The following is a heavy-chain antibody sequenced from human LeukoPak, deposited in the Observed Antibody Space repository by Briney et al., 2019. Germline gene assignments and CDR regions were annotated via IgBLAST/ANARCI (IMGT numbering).Heavy chain of an antibody. CDR1: GGSISTSSYY. CDR2: IYYSGST. D-gene: IGHD3-22*01. Sequence: SETLSLTCTVSGGSISTSSYYWGWIRQPPGKGLECIGNIYYSGSTYYNPSLKSRVTISVETSKNQFSLKLSSVTAADTAVYYCARDRFDDSSGYYYHFYYYMDVWGKGTTVTVSS. J-gene: IGHJ6*03. CDR3: ARDRFDDSSGYYYHFYYYMDV. V-gene: IGHV4-39*07.